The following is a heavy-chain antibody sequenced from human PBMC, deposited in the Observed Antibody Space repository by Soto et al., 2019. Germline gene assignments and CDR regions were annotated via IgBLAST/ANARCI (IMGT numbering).Heavy chain of an antibody. V-gene: IGHV1-69*13. CDR1: GGTFSSYA. Sequence: SVKVSCKASGGTFSSYAISWVRQAPGQGLEWMGGIIPIFGTANYAQQFQGRVTSTADESTSTAYMELSSLRSEDTAVYYCARGIDYYDSSGYYLAGRFDYWGQGTLVTVSS. J-gene: IGHJ4*02. CDR3: ARGIDYYDSSGYYLAGRFDY. CDR2: IIPIFGTA. D-gene: IGHD3-22*01.